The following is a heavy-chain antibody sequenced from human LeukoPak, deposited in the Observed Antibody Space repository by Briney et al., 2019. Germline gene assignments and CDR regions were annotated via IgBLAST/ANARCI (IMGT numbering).Heavy chain of an antibody. V-gene: IGHV4-30-2*01. CDR1: GGSISSGGYS. CDR2: IYHSGST. CDR3: ARDTAGLFDY. J-gene: IGHJ4*02. Sequence: SETLSLTCTVSGGSISSGGYSWSWIRQPPGRGLEWIGYIYHSGSTYYNPSLKSRVTISVDRSKNQFSLKLSSVTAADTAVYYCARDTAGLFDYWGQGTLVTVSS. D-gene: IGHD4-17*01.